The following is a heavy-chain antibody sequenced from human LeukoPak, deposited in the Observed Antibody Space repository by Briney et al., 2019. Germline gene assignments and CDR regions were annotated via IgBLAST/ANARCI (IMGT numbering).Heavy chain of an antibody. CDR2: MNPNSGNT. CDR3: ARSYYGSGSRNFDY. Sequence: ASVKVSCKASGYIFTSYDINWVRQATGQGLEWMGWMNPNSGNTNYAQKLQGRVTMTRNTSISTAYMELSSLRSEDTAVYYCARSYYGSGSRNFDYWGQGTLVTVSS. V-gene: IGHV1-8*01. D-gene: IGHD3-10*01. J-gene: IGHJ4*02. CDR1: GYIFTSYD.